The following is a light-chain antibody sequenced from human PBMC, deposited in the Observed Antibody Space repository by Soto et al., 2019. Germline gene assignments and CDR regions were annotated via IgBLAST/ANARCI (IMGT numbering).Light chain of an antibody. CDR2: GAS. CDR3: QQLNAYPT. J-gene: IGKJ3*01. Sequence: DIQLTQSPSFLSASVGDRVTVTCRASQGIRSHLAWYQQKPGKAPKLLIYGASTLQSGVPSRFSGSGSGTEFTLTISSLQPEDFATYYCQQLNAYPTFGPGTKVEIK. CDR1: QGIRSH. V-gene: IGKV1-9*01.